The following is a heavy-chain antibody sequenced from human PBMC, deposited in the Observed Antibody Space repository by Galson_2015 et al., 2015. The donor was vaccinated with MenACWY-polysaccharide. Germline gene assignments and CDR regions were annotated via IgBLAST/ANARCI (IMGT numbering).Heavy chain of an antibody. J-gene: IGHJ4*02. CDR2: IKEDGSEK. Sequence: SLRLSCAASGFTFSSYWMNWVRQAPGKGLEWVANIKEDGSEKYYVDSVKGRFTISRDNAKYSLYLQMNSLRADDTAVYYCAGGAGTKRRFDYWGQGTLVTVSS. D-gene: IGHD6-19*01. V-gene: IGHV3-7*01. CDR1: GFTFSSYW. CDR3: AGGAGTKRRFDY.